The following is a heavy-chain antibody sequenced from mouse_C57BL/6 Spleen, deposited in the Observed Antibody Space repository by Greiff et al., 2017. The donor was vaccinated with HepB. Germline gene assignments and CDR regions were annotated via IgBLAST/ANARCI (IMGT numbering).Heavy chain of an antibody. CDR3: ARFGGYYFDY. Sequence: QVQLKQSGAELVRPGASVKLSCKASGYTFTDYYINWVKQRPGQGLEWIARIYPGSGNTYYNEKFKGKATLTAEKSSSTAYMQLSSLTSEDSAVYFCARFGGYYFDYWGQGTTLTVSS. CDR1: GYTFTDYY. J-gene: IGHJ2*01. D-gene: IGHD3-1*01. CDR2: IYPGSGNT. V-gene: IGHV1-76*01.